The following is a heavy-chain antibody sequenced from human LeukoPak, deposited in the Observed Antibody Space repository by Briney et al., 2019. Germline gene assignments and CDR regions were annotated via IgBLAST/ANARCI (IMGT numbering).Heavy chain of an antibody. Sequence: SETLSLTCAVYGGSFSGYYWSWIRQPPGKGLEWIGEINHSGSTNYNPSLKSRVTISVDTSKNQFSLRLSSVTAADTALYFCARQLYVSGSYYAPMDVWGKGTTVTISS. D-gene: IGHD3-10*01. CDR1: GGSFSGYY. CDR3: ARQLYVSGSYYAPMDV. J-gene: IGHJ6*03. V-gene: IGHV4-34*01. CDR2: INHSGST.